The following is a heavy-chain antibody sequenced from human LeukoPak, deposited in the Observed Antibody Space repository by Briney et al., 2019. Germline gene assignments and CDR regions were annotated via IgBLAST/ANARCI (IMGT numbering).Heavy chain of an antibody. CDR2: INQDGSGQ. CDR3: ARDYGRSRDYGMDV. D-gene: IGHD3-10*01. Sequence: PGGSLRLSCAASGFTFSSYSMSWVRQAPGKGLEWVANINQDGSGQYYVASVKGRFAISRDNAKNSVSLEMNSLRAEDTAVYYCARDYGRSRDYGMDVWGQGTTVTVSS. V-gene: IGHV3-7*01. J-gene: IGHJ6*02. CDR1: GFTFSSYS.